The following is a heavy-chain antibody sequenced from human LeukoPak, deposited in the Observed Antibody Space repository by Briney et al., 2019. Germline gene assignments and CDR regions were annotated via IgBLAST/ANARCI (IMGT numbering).Heavy chain of an antibody. J-gene: IGHJ4*02. Sequence: PGGSLRLSFVASGFTFSHSWMTWVRQAPGKGLEWVGHIKEDGSSQNYADSVKGRFTISRDNAKSSLHLQMNGLRAEDTAMYYCVRDSGWFHFDSWGQGTLVTVSS. V-gene: IGHV3-7*03. CDR3: VRDSGWFHFDS. CDR2: IKEDGSSQ. D-gene: IGHD6-19*01. CDR1: GFTFSHSW.